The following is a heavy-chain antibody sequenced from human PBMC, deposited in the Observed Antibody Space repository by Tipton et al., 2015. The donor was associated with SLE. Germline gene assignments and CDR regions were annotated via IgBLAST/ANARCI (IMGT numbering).Heavy chain of an antibody. CDR2: ITPILDIA. CDR1: GGTFSSYT. CDR3: ARPANCGGECYDLGVDR. Sequence: QLVQSGPEVKKPGSSVKVSCKASGGTFSSYTISWVRQAPGQGLEWMGRITPILDIANYAQKFHDRVTITADKSTSTAYMEQSSLRSEDTAEYYCARPANCGGECYDLGVDRWGQGTQVTVSS. V-gene: IGHV1-69*09. D-gene: IGHD2-21*01. J-gene: IGHJ5*02.